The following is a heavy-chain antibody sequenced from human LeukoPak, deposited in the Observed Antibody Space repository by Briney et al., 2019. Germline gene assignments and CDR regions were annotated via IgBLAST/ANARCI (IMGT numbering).Heavy chain of an antibody. CDR2: IWYDGSNK. D-gene: IGHD6-13*01. CDR3: ARPTQAGIAAAEYFDY. Sequence: GGSLRLSCAASGFTFSSYGMHWVRQAPGKGLEWVAVIWYDGSNKYYADSVKGRFTISRDNSKNTLYLQMNSLRAEDTAVYYCARPTQAGIAAAEYFDYWGQGTLVTVSS. J-gene: IGHJ4*02. CDR1: GFTFSSYG. V-gene: IGHV3-33*01.